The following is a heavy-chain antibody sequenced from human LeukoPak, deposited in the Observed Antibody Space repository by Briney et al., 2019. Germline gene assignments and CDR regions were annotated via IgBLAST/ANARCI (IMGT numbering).Heavy chain of an antibody. D-gene: IGHD3-9*01. CDR1: GFTFSSYW. CDR2: IKQDGSNK. CDR3: ARVVLTGYYNLFFDY. J-gene: IGHJ4*02. Sequence: GGSLRLSCAASGFTFSSYWMSWVRQAPGKGLEWVANIKQDGSNKYYADSVKGRFTISRDNYKNTLYLQMNSLRAEDTAVYYYARVVLTGYYNLFFDYWGQGTLVTVSS. V-gene: IGHV3-7*01.